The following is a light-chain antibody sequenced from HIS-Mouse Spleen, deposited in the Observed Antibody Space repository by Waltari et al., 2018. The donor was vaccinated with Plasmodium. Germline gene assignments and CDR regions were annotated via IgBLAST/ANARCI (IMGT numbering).Light chain of an antibody. V-gene: IGLV3-10*01. CDR2: EDS. CDR1: ALPKKS. J-gene: IGLJ3*02. CDR3: YSTDSSGNHRV. Sequence: SYELTQPPSVSVSPGQTARITCSGDALPKKSDYWYQQKSGQAPVLVIYEDSKRPPGIPERFSGSSSGTMATLTISGAQVEDEADYYCYSTDSSGNHRVFGGGTKLTVL.